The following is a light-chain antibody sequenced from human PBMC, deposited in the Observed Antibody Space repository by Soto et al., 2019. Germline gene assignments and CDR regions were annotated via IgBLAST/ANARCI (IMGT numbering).Light chain of an antibody. CDR2: RTS. CDR3: QQYKNWYT. V-gene: IGKV3-15*01. CDR1: QSVSSN. J-gene: IGKJ2*01. Sequence: IVMTQSPATLSVSPGERASLSCRASQSVSSNLAWYQQKPGQAPRLLIYRTSTRATGIPARFSGSVSGTEFTLTISSLQSEDFAVYYCQQYKNWYTFGQGTKLEIK.